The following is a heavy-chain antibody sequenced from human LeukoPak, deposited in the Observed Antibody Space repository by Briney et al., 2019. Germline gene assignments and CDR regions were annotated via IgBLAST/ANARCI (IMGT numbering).Heavy chain of an antibody. J-gene: IGHJ4*02. D-gene: IGHD2-8*01. CDR2: ITWDDDE. CDR1: GYSISSGNYW. V-gene: IGHV2-5*08. Sequence: TLSLTCTVSGYSISSGNYWDWIRQPPGKALEWLAFITWDDDERYSPSLKSRLTITKDTSKNEVVLIMTNMAPMDTATYYCAQYVARRSPTFDFWGQGTLVTVSS. CDR3: AQYVARRSPTFDF.